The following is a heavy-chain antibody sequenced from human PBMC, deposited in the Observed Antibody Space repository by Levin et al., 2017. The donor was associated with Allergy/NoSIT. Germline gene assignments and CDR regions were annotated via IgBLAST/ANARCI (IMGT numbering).Heavy chain of an antibody. Sequence: SQTLSLTCTVSGGSVSSGTYYWHWIRQPPGKGLEWIGYMSYTGTTIYNPSLKSRISISVDMSKNQFSLKLSSVTAADTAVYYCATTSTVTTYVNWGRGTLVTVSS. J-gene: IGHJ1*01. CDR1: GGSVSSGTYY. CDR2: MSYTGTT. CDR3: ATTSTVTTYVN. V-gene: IGHV4-61*01. D-gene: IGHD4-11*01.